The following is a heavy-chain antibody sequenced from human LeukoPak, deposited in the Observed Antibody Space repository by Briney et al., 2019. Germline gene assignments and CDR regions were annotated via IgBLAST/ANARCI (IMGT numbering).Heavy chain of an antibody. CDR3: AKDSISYYDILTRYSDFDY. CDR1: GFTFNNYS. CDR2: ISNSGDST. V-gene: IGHV3-23*01. J-gene: IGHJ4*02. D-gene: IGHD3-9*01. Sequence: GGSLRLSCAASGFTFNNYSMTWVRQAPGKGLEWVSTISNSGDSTYYADSVKGRFTISRDNSRNTLSLQMNSLTAEDTAVYYCAKDSISYYDILTRYSDFDYWGQGTLVTVSS.